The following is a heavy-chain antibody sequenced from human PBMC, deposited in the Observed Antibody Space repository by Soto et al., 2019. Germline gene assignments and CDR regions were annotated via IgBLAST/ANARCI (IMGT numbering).Heavy chain of an antibody. V-gene: IGHV4-31*02. CDR3: VRGVLS. J-gene: IGHJ1*01. CDR2: IHRSGST. Sequence: WTWIRQHPGKGLEWIGNIHRSGSTFYNPSLKSRVSISVDTSKNQFSLKLSSVTAADTAVYFCVRGVLSWGQGTLVTVSS. D-gene: IGHD3-10*01.